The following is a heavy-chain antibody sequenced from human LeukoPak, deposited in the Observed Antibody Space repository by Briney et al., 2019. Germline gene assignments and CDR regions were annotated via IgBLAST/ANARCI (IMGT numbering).Heavy chain of an antibody. CDR1: GFTFGDYA. Sequence: PGGSVRLSCTASGFTFGDYAMSWVRQAPGKWLEWVGFIRSKAYGGTTEYAASVKGRFTISRDDSKSIAYLQMNSLKTEDTAVYYCTRDTSGYYDSSGYYYYFDYWGQGTLVTVSS. J-gene: IGHJ4*02. CDR2: IRSKAYGGTT. CDR3: TRDTSGYYDSSGYYYYFDY. D-gene: IGHD3-22*01. V-gene: IGHV3-49*04.